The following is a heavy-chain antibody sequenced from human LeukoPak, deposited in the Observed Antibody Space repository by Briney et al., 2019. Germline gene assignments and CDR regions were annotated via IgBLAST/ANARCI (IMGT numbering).Heavy chain of an antibody. Sequence: GESLKISCKGSGYSFTSYWIGWVRQMPGKGLEWMGIIYPGDSDTRYSPSFQGQVTISADKSISTAYLQWSSLKASDTAMYYCARHGVWDYDILTHHAFDIWGQGTMVTVSS. D-gene: IGHD3-9*01. CDR2: IYPGDSDT. CDR3: ARHGVWDYDILTHHAFDI. CDR1: GYSFTSYW. V-gene: IGHV5-51*01. J-gene: IGHJ3*02.